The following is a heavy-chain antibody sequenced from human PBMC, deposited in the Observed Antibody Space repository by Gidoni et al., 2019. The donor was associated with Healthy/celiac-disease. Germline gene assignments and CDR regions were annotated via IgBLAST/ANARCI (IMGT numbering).Heavy chain of an antibody. V-gene: IGHV3-23*01. Sequence: EVQLLESGGGLVQPGGSLRLSCAASGFTFSSYAMSWVRQAPGKGLEWVSAISGSGGSTYYADSVKGRCTISRDNSKNTRYLQMNSLRAEDTAVYYCAKAHPYSSGWYGVYCGQGTLVTVSS. CDR2: ISGSGGST. D-gene: IGHD6-19*01. J-gene: IGHJ4*02. CDR3: AKAHPYSSGWYGVY. CDR1: GFTFSSYA.